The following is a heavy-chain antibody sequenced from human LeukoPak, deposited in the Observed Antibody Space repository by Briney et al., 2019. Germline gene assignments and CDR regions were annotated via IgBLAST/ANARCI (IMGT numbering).Heavy chain of an antibody. CDR2: ISYDGSNK. V-gene: IGHV3-30*04. CDR1: GFTFSSYA. Sequence: GGSLRLSCAASGFTFSSYAMHWVRQAPGKGLEWVAVISYDGSNKYYADSVKGRFTISRDNSKNTLYLQMNSLRAEDTAVYYCARTEPENYYFDYWGQGTLVTVSS. D-gene: IGHD2-21*02. J-gene: IGHJ4*02. CDR3: ARTEPENYYFDY.